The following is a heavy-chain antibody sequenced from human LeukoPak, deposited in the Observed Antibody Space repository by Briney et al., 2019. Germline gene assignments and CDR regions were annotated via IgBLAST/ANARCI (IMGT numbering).Heavy chain of an antibody. V-gene: IGHV4-61*02. CDR1: GDSISSGGSY. J-gene: IGHJ4*02. D-gene: IGHD5-18*01. Sequence: SQTLSLTCTVSGDSISSGGSYWSWIRQPAGKGLEWIGRISTSGSTKYSPSLKSRVTISVDMSKNQFFLKLSSVTAADTAVYYCARDTPMLNYFDYWGQGTLVTVSS. CDR2: ISTSGST. CDR3: ARDTPMLNYFDY.